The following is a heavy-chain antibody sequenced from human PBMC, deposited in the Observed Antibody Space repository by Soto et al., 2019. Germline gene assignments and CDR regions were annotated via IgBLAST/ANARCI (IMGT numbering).Heavy chain of an antibody. D-gene: IGHD1-26*01. CDR1: GFTFSNAW. CDR2: IKSKTDGGTT. V-gene: IGHV3-15*07. CDR3: TTGRPRVYSGSLYYFDY. Sequence: GGSLRLSCAASGFTFSNAWMNWVRQAPGKGLEWVGRIKSKTDGGTTDYAAPVKGRFTISRDDSKNTLYLQVNSLKTEDTAVYYCTTGRPRVYSGSLYYFDYWGQGTLVTVSS. J-gene: IGHJ4*02.